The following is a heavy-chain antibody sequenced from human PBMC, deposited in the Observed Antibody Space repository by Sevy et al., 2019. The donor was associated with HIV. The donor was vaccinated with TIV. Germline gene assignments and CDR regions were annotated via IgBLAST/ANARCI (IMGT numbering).Heavy chain of an antibody. CDR3: AREDYYVSGSYFFDS. CDR1: AFTLSRYS. CDR2: ISSSSNYI. V-gene: IGHV3-21*01. J-gene: IGHJ4*02. D-gene: IGHD3-22*01. Sequence: GGSLRLSCAASAFTLSRYSMNWVRQAPGKGLEWVSSISSSSNYIYYADSVKGRFTISRDNAKNSLYLQMTSLRAEDTAVYYCAREDYYVSGSYFFDSWGQGPLVTVSS.